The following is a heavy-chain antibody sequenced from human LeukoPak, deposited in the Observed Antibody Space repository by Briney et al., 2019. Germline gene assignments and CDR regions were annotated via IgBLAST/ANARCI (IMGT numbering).Heavy chain of an antibody. D-gene: IGHD2-8*01. V-gene: IGHV4-4*08. CDR3: AQNGQSGFSFDP. CDR2: LYINGNT. CDR1: TVTVNYYQ. Sequence: SETLSLTCTVSTVTVNYYQWSWLRRPPGQELEWIGDLYINGNTNYSPSLKSRITMSVDKSKSQFSLKLSSVTAADTAVYYCAQNGQSGFSFDPWGQGTLVTVSS. J-gene: IGHJ5*02.